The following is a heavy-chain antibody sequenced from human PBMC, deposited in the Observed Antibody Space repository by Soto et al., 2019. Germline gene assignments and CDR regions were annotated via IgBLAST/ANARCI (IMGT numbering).Heavy chain of an antibody. CDR2: ISAYNGNT. Sequence: QVQLVQSGAEVKKPGASVKVSCKASGYTFTSYGISWVRQAPGQGLEWMGWISAYNGNTNYAQKLQGRVTMTTDTSTSTGYMELRSLRSDDTAVYYCARDDKGGYGDPDFWGYWGQGTLVTVSS. CDR3: ARDDKGGYGDPDFWGY. J-gene: IGHJ4*02. CDR1: GYTFTSYG. D-gene: IGHD4-17*01. V-gene: IGHV1-18*01.